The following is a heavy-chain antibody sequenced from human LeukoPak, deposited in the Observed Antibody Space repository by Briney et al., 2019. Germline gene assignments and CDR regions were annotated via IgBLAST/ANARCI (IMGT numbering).Heavy chain of an antibody. CDR2: IYYSGSA. CDR1: GGSISSYY. V-gene: IGHV4-59*08. J-gene: IGHJ3*02. CDR3: ARGYDSTGYVLTDI. D-gene: IGHD3-22*01. Sequence: PSETLCLTCTVSGGSISSYYWSWIRQPPGKGLEWIGYIYYSGSANYNPSLKSRVTISVDTSKNQFSLKLSSVTAADTALYYCARGYDSTGYVLTDIWGQGTTVTVSS.